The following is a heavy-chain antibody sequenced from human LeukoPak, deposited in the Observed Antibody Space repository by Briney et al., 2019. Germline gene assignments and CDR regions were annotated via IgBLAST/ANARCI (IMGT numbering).Heavy chain of an antibody. CDR3: ATYSSLNRREFQY. J-gene: IGHJ1*01. Sequence: GGSLRLSCTASGFTFSTYWMSWVRQAPGKGLEWVANTREDGSEKYYVDSVKGRFTISRDNAKNSLYLQMNSLRAEDTAVYYCATYSSLNRREFQYWGQGTLLTVSS. D-gene: IGHD3-22*01. CDR1: GFTFSTYW. V-gene: IGHV3-7*01. CDR2: TREDGSEK.